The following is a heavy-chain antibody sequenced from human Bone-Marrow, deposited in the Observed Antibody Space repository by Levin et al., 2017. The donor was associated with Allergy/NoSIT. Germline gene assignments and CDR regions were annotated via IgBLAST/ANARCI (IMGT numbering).Heavy chain of an antibody. CDR2: IWHDGTKE. CDR1: GFSFTSYG. J-gene: IGHJ4*02. D-gene: IGHD3/OR15-3a*01. V-gene: IGHV3-33*01. CDR3: ARSFGQLSPGFDS. Sequence: GGSLRLSCGTSGFSFTSYGFHWVRQAPGKGLEWVAFIWHDGTKEYYADSVKGRFTIARDNSRNTISLHTTNLRVEDTAVYYCARSFGQLSPGFDSWGQGTLVTVSS.